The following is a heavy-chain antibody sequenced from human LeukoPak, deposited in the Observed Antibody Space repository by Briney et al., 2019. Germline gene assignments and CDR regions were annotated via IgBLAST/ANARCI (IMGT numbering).Heavy chain of an antibody. CDR1: GFTFTQYV. Sequence: GGSLRLSCAASGFTFTQYVWNWVRQAPGRGLEWVSSISDGGGDTYFADSVKGRFTISRDNSKNIVYLQMNSLSAEDTAVYHCAQPGSNTGIGRHYFDSWGEGALVSVSS. V-gene: IGHV3-23*01. D-gene: IGHD2-8*02. J-gene: IGHJ4*02. CDR2: ISDGGGDT. CDR3: AQPGSNTGIGRHYFDS.